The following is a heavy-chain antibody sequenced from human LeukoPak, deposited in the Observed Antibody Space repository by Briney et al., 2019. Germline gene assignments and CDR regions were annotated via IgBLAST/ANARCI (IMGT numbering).Heavy chain of an antibody. CDR1: GYTFTSYY. J-gene: IGHJ5*02. CDR3: ARVVVVPPNWFDP. CDR2: INPRGGST. D-gene: IGHD2-21*01. V-gene: IGHV1-46*01. Sequence: VASVKVSCKASGYTFTSYYMHWVRQAPGQGLEWMGIINPRGGSTSYAQKFQGRVTMTRDTSTSTAYMELRSLRSDDTAVYYCARVVVVPPNWFDPWGQGTLVTVSS.